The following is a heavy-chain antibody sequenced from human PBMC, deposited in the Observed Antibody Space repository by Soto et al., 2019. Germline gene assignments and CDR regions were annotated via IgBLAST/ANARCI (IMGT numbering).Heavy chain of an antibody. J-gene: IGHJ6*02. D-gene: IGHD2-2*01. Sequence: QVQLEQSGAEVRKPGSSVKVSCKTSGGTFSNYAMSWVRQAPGQGLEWLGGIIPIFGSTDYAQKLRGRVTIAADESTRTAYMELCCLTSADTAVYYCARGLLPPAISICYYALDVWGPCTTVTVSS. CDR2: IIPIFGST. CDR3: ARGLLPPAISICYYALDV. CDR1: GGTFSNYA. V-gene: IGHV1-69*01.